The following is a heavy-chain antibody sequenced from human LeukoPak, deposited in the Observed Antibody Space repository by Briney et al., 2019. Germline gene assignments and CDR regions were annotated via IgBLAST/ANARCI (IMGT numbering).Heavy chain of an antibody. CDR1: GFTFSSYW. D-gene: IGHD4-17*01. CDR3: ARGMTTLTTPDY. J-gene: IGHJ4*02. V-gene: IGHV3-74*01. CDR2: IHSDGSST. Sequence: GGSLRLSCAASGFTFSSYWMHWVRQAPGKGLVWFSRIHSDGSSTSYADSVKGRFTIARDNVMNKVYLQMNSLSADDTGVYFCARGMTTLTTPDYWGQGTLVTVSS.